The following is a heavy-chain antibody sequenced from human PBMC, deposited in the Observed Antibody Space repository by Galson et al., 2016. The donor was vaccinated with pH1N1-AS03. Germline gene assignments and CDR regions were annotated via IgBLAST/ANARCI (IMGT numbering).Heavy chain of an antibody. CDR1: GDSITSYY. D-gene: IGHD2-15*01. CDR3: AREWSAFDF. Sequence: LTCTVSGDSITSYYWSWIRQPPGKGLEWIAYVYYTGATSYNPSLKSRVTISLDTSKSQFSLKLSSVTAADTAVYYCAREWSAFDFWGQGTVVTVSS. V-gene: IGHV4-59*01. CDR2: VYYTGAT. J-gene: IGHJ3*01.